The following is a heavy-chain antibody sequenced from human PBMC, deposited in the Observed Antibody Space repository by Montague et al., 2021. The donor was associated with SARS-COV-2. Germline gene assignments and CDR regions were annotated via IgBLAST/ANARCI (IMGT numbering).Heavy chain of an antibody. CDR2: VYYSGSI. CDR1: GGSISTYS. V-gene: IGHV4-59*13. D-gene: IGHD3-22*01. J-gene: IGHJ2*01. Sequence: SETLSLTCTVSGGSISTYSWSWIRQPPGKGLEWIGYVYYSGSINYNPSLKSRVTLSIDTSKNQFSLKLSSVTAADTAVYFCARGTCYYYDSTDYFDLWGRGTLVTVSS. CDR3: ARGTCYYYDSTDYFDL.